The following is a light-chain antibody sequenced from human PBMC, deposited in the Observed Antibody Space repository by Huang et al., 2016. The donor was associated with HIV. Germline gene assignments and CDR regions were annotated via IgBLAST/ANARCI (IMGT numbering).Light chain of an antibody. V-gene: IGKV3-11*01. Sequence: EIVLTQSPATLSLSPGERSTLSCRASQSVSTYLAWYQQKPGQAPRLLIYDASNRATGIPARFIGSGSGTDFTLTINSLEPEDFAVYYCQQRSNSPYTFGQGTKLEIK. CDR3: QQRSNSPYT. CDR1: QSVSTY. CDR2: DAS. J-gene: IGKJ2*01.